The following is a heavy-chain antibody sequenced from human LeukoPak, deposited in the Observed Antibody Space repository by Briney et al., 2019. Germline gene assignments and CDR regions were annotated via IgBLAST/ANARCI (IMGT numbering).Heavy chain of an antibody. CDR1: GYTFTSYY. Sequence: GASVNVSFKASGYTFTSYYIYWVRQAPGQGLEWMGIINPDVGSTTYAQKFQGKVTMTRDTSTTTVYMELSSPRSEDTAVYYCARGGDYYDSSGYHYAAAHWGQGTLVTVSS. CDR3: ARGGDYYDSSGYHYAAAH. V-gene: IGHV1-46*01. J-gene: IGHJ4*02. D-gene: IGHD3-22*01. CDR2: INPDVGST.